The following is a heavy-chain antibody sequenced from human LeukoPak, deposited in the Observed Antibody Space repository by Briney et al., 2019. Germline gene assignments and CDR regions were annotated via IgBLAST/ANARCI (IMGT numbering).Heavy chain of an antibody. Sequence: SGGSLRLSCAASGFTLSDHYMSWIRQAPGRGLEWVSYMSSSGTKIYYTGSVKGRFTISRDIAKKSVYLQMNSLRAEDTAVYYCATGGWETYFDYWGLGTLVTVSS. J-gene: IGHJ4*02. CDR3: ATGGWETYFDY. V-gene: IGHV3-11*04. D-gene: IGHD1-26*01. CDR1: GFTLSDHY. CDR2: MSSSGTKI.